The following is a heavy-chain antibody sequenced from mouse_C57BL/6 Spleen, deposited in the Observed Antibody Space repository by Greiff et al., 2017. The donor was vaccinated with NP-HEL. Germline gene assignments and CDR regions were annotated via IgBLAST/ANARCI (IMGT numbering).Heavy chain of an antibody. CDR2: ISDGGSYT. Sequence: EVHLVESGGGLVKPGGSLKLSCAASGFTFSSYAMSWVRQTPEKRLEWVATISDGGSYTYYPDNVKGRFTISRDNAKNNLYLQMSHLKSEDTAMYYCARTTMDLYWYFDVWGTGTTVTVSS. CDR1: GFTFSSYA. D-gene: IGHD2-1*01. V-gene: IGHV5-4*01. CDR3: ARTTMDLYWYFDV. J-gene: IGHJ1*03.